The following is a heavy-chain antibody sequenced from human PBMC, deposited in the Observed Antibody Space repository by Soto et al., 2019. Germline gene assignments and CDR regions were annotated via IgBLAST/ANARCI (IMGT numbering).Heavy chain of an antibody. CDR2: VNGNGGST. CDR3: RAYTYGQGVDY. Sequence: LRLSCAASGFTFSAYDMNWVRQAPGKGLEWVSVVNGNGGSTYYADSVKGRFTISRDDSKNTLYLQMNSLRAEDTAVYYCRAYTYGQGVDYWGQGTLVTVSS. CDR1: GFTFSAYD. V-gene: IGHV3-23*01. D-gene: IGHD5-18*01. J-gene: IGHJ4*02.